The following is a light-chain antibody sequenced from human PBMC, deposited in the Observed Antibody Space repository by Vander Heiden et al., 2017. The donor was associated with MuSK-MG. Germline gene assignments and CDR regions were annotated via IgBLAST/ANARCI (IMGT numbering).Light chain of an antibody. CDR3: QQYGTSPYT. Sequence: DIVLTHSPGTLSLSPGESATLSCRASQSVGRNFLAWYQQKPGQAPRLLIYEASSRATGIPDRFSGSGSGTDFTLTISRLEPEDFAVYYCQQYGTSPYTFGQGTKLEIK. CDR1: QSVGRNF. J-gene: IGKJ2*01. V-gene: IGKV3-20*01. CDR2: EAS.